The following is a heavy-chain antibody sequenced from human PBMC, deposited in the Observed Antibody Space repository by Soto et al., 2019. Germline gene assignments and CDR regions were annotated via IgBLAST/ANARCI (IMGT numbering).Heavy chain of an antibody. Sequence: ASVKVSCKASGYTFTNYYIHWVRQAPGQGLEWMAIINPSGGSTTYAQKFRGRITMTRDTSTSTVYMEVSSLTSEDTAVYFCARGGPEMATIGSFDCWGQGTLVTVSS. CDR3: ARGGPEMATIGSFDC. J-gene: IGHJ4*02. V-gene: IGHV1-46*01. CDR2: INPSGGST. CDR1: GYTFTNYY.